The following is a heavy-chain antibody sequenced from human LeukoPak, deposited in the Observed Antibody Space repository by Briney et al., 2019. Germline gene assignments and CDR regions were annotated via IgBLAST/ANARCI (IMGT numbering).Heavy chain of an antibody. CDR3: VTEGDGSGSYHDAFDI. CDR1: GFTFSSYE. D-gene: IGHD3-10*01. Sequence: TGGSLRLSCAASGFTFSSYEMNWVRQSPGKGLEWVSYISSSGSTIYYADSVKGRFTISRDNAKNSLYLQMNSLRAEDTAVYYCVTEGDGSGSYHDAFDIWGQGTMVTVSS. CDR2: ISSSGSTI. V-gene: IGHV3-48*03. J-gene: IGHJ3*02.